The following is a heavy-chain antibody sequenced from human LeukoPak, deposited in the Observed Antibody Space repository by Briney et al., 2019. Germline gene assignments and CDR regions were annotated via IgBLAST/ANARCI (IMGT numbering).Heavy chain of an antibody. D-gene: IGHD3-3*01. CDR1: GYTFTGYY. V-gene: IGHV1-2*02. CDR3: AREGVDFWSGPADY. Sequence: ASVKVSCKASGYTFTGYYMHWVRQAPGQGLEWMGWINPNSGGTNYAQKFQGRVTITADESTSTAYMELSSLRSEDTAVYYCAREGVDFWSGPADYWGQGTLVTVSS. J-gene: IGHJ4*02. CDR2: INPNSGGT.